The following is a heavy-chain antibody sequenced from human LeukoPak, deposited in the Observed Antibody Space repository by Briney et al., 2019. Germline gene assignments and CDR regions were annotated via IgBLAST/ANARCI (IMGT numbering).Heavy chain of an antibody. CDR2: IPPDESSA. J-gene: IGHJ5*01. CDR3: ATGSAYYYDS. D-gene: IGHD3-3*01. CDR1: GFTFTSNC. Sequence: PGGSLRLFCAASGFTFTSNCMHWVRQAPGKGLEGVAAIPPDESSAYYADSVKGRFTISRNNSKNTQYLQMNSLRIEDSAVYYCATGSAYYYDSWGQGTLVTVSS. V-gene: IGHV3-30-3*01.